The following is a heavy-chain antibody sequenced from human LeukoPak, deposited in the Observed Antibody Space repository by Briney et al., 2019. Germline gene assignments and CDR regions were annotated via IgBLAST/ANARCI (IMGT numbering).Heavy chain of an antibody. J-gene: IGHJ4*02. CDR1: GFTFSSYS. CDR2: ISSSSSYI. Sequence: GGSLRLSCAASGFTFSSYSMNWVRQAPGKGLEWVTSISSSSSYIYYADSVKGRFTISRDNAKNSLYLQMNSLRAEDTAVYYCARDRGSGWYGGAPSYFDYWGQGTLVTVSS. CDR3: ARDRGSGWYGGAPSYFDY. V-gene: IGHV3-21*01. D-gene: IGHD6-19*01.